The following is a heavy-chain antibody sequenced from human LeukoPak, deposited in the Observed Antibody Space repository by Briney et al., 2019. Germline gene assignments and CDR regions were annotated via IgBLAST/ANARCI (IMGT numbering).Heavy chain of an antibody. CDR3: AKDLYSSSWYTAPYFDY. V-gene: IGHV3-23*01. CDR1: GFTFSSYA. CDR2: ISGSGGST. Sequence: GGSLRLSCAASGFTFSSYAMSWVRQAPGEGLEWVSAISGSGGSTYYADSVKGRFTISRDNSKNTLYLQMNSLRAEDTAVYYCAKDLYSSSWYTAPYFDYWGQGTLVTVSS. J-gene: IGHJ4*02. D-gene: IGHD6-13*01.